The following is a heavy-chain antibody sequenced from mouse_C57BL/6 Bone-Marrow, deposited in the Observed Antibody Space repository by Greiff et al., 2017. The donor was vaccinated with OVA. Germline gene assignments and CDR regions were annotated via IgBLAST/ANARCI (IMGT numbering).Heavy chain of an antibody. CDR3: ARKGITTDAY. CDR1: GFSLTSYG. V-gene: IGHV2-2*01. J-gene: IGHJ3*01. Sequence: VMLVESGPGLVQPSQSLSITCTVSGFSLTSYGVHWVRQSPGKGLEWLGVIWSGGSTDYNAAFISRLSISKDNSKSQVFFKMNSLQADDTAIYYCARKGITTDAYWGQGTLVTVSA. D-gene: IGHD1-1*01. CDR2: IWSGGST.